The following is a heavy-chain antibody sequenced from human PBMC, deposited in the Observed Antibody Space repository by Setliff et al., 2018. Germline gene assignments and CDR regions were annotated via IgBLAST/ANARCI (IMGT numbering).Heavy chain of an antibody. V-gene: IGHV1-18*01. CDR3: ARGQGPRTVVAIPFDH. CDR2: LSASNGNR. Sequence: ASVKVSCKASGYTFTNYGVSWVRQAPGQGLEWMGWLSASNGNRNNAQKFQGRVTMTTDTSTSTAYMELRSLGSDDTAVYYCARGQGPRTVVAIPFDHWGQGTLVTVSS. J-gene: IGHJ4*02. CDR1: GYTFTNYG. D-gene: IGHD3-22*01.